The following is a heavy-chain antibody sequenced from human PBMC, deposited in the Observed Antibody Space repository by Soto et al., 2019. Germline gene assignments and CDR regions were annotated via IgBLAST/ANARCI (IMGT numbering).Heavy chain of an antibody. CDR3: ARRDDNIPVFIYMDV. CDR2: INSDGSST. V-gene: IGHV3-74*01. Sequence: EVHLVESGGGLVQPGGSLRLSCAASGFTFSSYWMHWVRQAPGKGLVWVSRINSDGSSTSYADSVKGRFTISRDNAKNTLYLQMNSLRAEYTAVYYFARRDDNIPVFIYMDVWGKGTTVTVSS. CDR1: GFTFSSYW. J-gene: IGHJ6*03.